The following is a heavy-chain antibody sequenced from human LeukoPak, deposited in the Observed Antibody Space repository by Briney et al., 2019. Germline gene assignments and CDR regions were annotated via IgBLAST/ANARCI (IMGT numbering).Heavy chain of an antibody. CDR1: GGSISSSSYY. CDR2: IYYSGST. V-gene: IGHV4-39*01. J-gene: IGHJ6*03. CDR3: ARQGQQLVQGDYYYYYMDV. Sequence: SETLSLTCTVSGGSISSSSYYWGWIPQPPGKGLEWIGSIYYSGSTYYNPSLKSRVTISVDTSKNQFSLKLSSVTAADTAVYYCARQGQQLVQGDYYYYYMDVWGKGTTVTVSS. D-gene: IGHD6-13*01.